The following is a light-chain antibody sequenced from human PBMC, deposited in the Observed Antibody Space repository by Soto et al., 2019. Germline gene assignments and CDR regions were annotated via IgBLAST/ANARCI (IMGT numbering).Light chain of an antibody. Sequence: QSALTQPRSVSGSPGQSVTISCTGTSSDVGGYNYVSWYQQHPGKAPKLMIYEVSKRPSGAPDRFSGSKPGNTASLTISGLQTEDEADYYCCSYAGTYTVLFGGGTKLTVL. CDR1: SSDVGGYNY. V-gene: IGLV2-11*01. J-gene: IGLJ2*01. CDR3: CSYAGTYTVL. CDR2: EVS.